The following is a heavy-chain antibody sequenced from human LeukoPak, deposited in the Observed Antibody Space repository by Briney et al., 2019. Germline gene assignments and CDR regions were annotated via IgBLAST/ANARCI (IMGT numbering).Heavy chain of an antibody. CDR1: GFTFSSYV. CDR2: ISSNGGST. J-gene: IGHJ4*02. Sequence: PGGSLRLSCAASGFTFSSYVMYWVRQAPGKGLEYVSAISSNGGSTYYANSVKGRFTISRDNSKNTLYLQMGSLRAEDMAVYYCARESGGDYTFDYWGQGTLVTVPS. CDR3: ARESGGDYTFDY. D-gene: IGHD4-17*01. V-gene: IGHV3-64*01.